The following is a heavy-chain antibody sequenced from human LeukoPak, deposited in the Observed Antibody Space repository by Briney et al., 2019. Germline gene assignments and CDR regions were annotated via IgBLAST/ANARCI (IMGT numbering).Heavy chain of an antibody. CDR1: GFTFSSYG. Sequence: GRSLRLSCAASGFTFSSYGMHWVRQAPGKGLEWVAVIWYDGSNKYYADSVKGRFTNSRDNSKNTLYLQMNSLRAEDTAVYYCARIGSSGWLSWSAFDIWGQGTMVTVSS. J-gene: IGHJ3*02. D-gene: IGHD6-19*01. CDR2: IWYDGSNK. CDR3: ARIGSSGWLSWSAFDI. V-gene: IGHV3-33*01.